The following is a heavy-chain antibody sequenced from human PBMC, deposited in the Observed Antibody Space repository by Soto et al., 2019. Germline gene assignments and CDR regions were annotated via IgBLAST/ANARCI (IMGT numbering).Heavy chain of an antibody. Sequence: QVQLVESGGGVVQPGRSLRLSCAASGFTFSSYGMHWVRQAPGKGLEWVAVIWYDGSNKYYADSVKGRFTISRDNSKNTLYLQMNSLRDEDTAVYYCARDPVYCIITSCYSFDYWGQGTLVTVSS. CDR2: IWYDGSNK. J-gene: IGHJ4*02. D-gene: IGHD2-2*01. CDR3: ARDPVYCIITSCYSFDY. V-gene: IGHV3-33*01. CDR1: GFTFSSYG.